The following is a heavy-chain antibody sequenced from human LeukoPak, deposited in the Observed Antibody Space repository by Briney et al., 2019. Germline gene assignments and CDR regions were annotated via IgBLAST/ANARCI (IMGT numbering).Heavy chain of an antibody. J-gene: IGHJ6*02. CDR1: GGSISSGSYY. D-gene: IGHD3-9*01. V-gene: IGHV4-61*02. Sequence: SQTLSLTCTVSGGSISSGSYYWSWIRQPAGKGLEWIGRIYTSGSTNYNPSLKSRVTISVDTSKNQFSLKLSSVTAADTAVYYCARGTGYDILTGYYSDYYYYGLDVWGQGTTVTVSS. CDR3: ARGTGYDILTGYYSDYYYYGLDV. CDR2: IYTSGST.